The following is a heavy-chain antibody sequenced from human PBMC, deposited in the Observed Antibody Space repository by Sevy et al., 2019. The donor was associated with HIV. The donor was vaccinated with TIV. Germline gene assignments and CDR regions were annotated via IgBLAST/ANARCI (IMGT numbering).Heavy chain of an antibody. D-gene: IGHD4-4*01. Sequence: ASVKVSCKASGYTFTSYGISWVRQAPGQGLEWMGWISAYNGNTNYAQKLQGRVTMTTDTSTSTAYLELRSLSSDDTAVYYCARASMTTVPYNWFDPWGQGTLVTVSS. CDR3: ARASMTTVPYNWFDP. V-gene: IGHV1-18*01. CDR2: ISAYNGNT. CDR1: GYTFTSYG. J-gene: IGHJ5*02.